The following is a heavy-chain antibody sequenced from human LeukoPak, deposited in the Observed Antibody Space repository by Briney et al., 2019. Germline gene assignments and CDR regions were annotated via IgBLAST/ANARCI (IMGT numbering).Heavy chain of an antibody. Sequence: GGSLRLSCAPSGFPFNTYWMTWVRQVPGKGLEWVANINQDGSETYYVDSVKGRFTISRDNAKNSLYLQMNSLRAEDTAVYYCARDLANWGLHTFDYWGQGTLVTVSS. CDR3: ARDLANWGLHTFDY. V-gene: IGHV3-7*01. D-gene: IGHD7-27*01. CDR1: GFPFNTYW. CDR2: INQDGSET. J-gene: IGHJ4*02.